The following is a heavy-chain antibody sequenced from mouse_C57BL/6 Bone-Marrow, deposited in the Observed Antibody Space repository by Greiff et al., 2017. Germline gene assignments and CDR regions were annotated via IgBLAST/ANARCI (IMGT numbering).Heavy chain of an antibody. CDR2: IWGVGST. CDR1: GFSLTSYG. CDR3: ARIRPPEAY. J-gene: IGHJ3*01. Sequence: QVQLQQSGPGLVAPSQSLSITCTVSGFSLTSYGVDWVRQSPGKGLEWLGVIWGVGSTNYNSALKSRLSISKDNSKSQVFLKMNSLQTDDTAMDYCARIRPPEAYWGQGTLVTVSA. D-gene: IGHD2-4*01. V-gene: IGHV2-6*01.